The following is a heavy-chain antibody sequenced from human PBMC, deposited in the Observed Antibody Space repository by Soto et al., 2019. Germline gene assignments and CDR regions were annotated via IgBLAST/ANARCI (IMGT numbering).Heavy chain of an antibody. CDR3: TRYWYRITIFGVARDLYGMDV. CDR1: GFTFGDYA. V-gene: IGHV3-49*03. J-gene: IGHJ6*02. D-gene: IGHD3-3*01. Sequence: GGSLRLSCTASGFTFGDYAMSWFRQAPGKGLEWVGFIRSKAYGGTTEYAASVKGRFTISRDDSKSIAYLQMNSLKTEDTAVYYCTRYWYRITIFGVARDLYGMDVWGQGTTVTVSS. CDR2: IRSKAYGGTT.